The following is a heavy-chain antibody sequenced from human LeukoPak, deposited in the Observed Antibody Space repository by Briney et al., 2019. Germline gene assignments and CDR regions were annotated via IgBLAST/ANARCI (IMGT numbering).Heavy chain of an antibody. CDR1: GYSFTSYW. Sequence: GESLKISCKGSGYSFTSYWTGWVRQMPGKGLEWMGIIYPGDSDTRYSPSLQGRVTISADKSISTAYLQWSSLKASDTAMYYCARQRFTMRAYAGNWFDPWGQGTLVTVSS. CDR2: IYPGDSDT. CDR3: ARQRFTMRAYAGNWFDP. D-gene: IGHD3-10*01. V-gene: IGHV5-51*01. J-gene: IGHJ5*02.